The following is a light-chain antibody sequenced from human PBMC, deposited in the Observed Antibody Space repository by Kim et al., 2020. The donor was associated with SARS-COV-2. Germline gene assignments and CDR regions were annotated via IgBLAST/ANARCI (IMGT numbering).Light chain of an antibody. CDR2: AAS. V-gene: IGKV1-17*03. J-gene: IGKJ1*01. CDR1: QDISNF. CDR3: LQYDTHPRT. Sequence: SVGDSVTITCRASQDISNFLVWFQQKPGQVPKRLIYAASNLESGVPARFSGSGSATEFTLTITSLHPEDFATYYCLQYDTHPRTFGQGTKVDIK.